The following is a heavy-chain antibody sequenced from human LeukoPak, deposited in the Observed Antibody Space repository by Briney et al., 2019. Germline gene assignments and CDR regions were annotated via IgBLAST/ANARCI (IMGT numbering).Heavy chain of an antibody. CDR2: ISPNTGDT. Sequence: ASVKVPCKASGYTFTAYYIHWVRQAPGQGLEWMGRISPNTGDTTYAQKFQGRVTMTRDTSITTAYMELSRLRFDDTAVYYCARWFGEVPGDYWGQGTLVTVSS. J-gene: IGHJ4*02. D-gene: IGHD3-10*01. CDR3: ARWFGEVPGDY. V-gene: IGHV1-2*02. CDR1: GYTFTAYY.